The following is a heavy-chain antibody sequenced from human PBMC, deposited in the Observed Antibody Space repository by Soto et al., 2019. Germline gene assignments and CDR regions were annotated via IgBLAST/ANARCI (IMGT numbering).Heavy chain of an antibody. CDR3: AKERYSSPFFDY. D-gene: IGHD6-13*01. J-gene: IGHJ4*02. CDR1: GFTFSSYG. CDR2: ISYDGSNK. V-gene: IGHV3-30*18. Sequence: GGSLRLSCAASGFTFSSYGMHWVRQAPGRGLEWVAVISYDGSNKYYADSVKGRFTISRDNSKNTLYLQMNSLRAEDTAVYYCAKERYSSPFFDYWGQGTLVTVS.